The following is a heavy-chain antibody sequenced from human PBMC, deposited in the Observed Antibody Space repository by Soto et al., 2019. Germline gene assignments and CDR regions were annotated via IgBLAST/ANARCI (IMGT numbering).Heavy chain of an antibody. V-gene: IGHV1-69*01. CDR3: AGSFKYGSGTFDALDV. CDR2: IIAIFGTA. CDR1: GGTSSDYA. Sequence: QVLLVQSGTEVKKPGSSVKVSCQASGGTSSDYALTWVRQAPGQGLEWMGGIIAIFGTANYAQRIQGRVSITADESSSTAYMELSSLKSEDTAVYYCAGSFKYGSGTFDALDVWGHGTMVMVSS. D-gene: IGHD3-10*01. J-gene: IGHJ3*01.